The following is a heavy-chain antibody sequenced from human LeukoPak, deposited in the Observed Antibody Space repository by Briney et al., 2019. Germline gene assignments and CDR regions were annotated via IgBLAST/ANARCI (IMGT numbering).Heavy chain of an antibody. J-gene: IGHJ4*02. CDR1: GGSISSYY. Sequence: SETLSLTXTVSGGSISSYYWSWIRQPPGKGLEWLGYIYYSGSTNYNPSLKSRVTISVDTSKNQFSLKLSSVTAADTAVYYCARPRGYCSSTSCFHFDYWGQGTLVTVSS. CDR3: ARPRGYCSSTSCFHFDY. V-gene: IGHV4-59*01. CDR2: IYYSGST. D-gene: IGHD2-2*01.